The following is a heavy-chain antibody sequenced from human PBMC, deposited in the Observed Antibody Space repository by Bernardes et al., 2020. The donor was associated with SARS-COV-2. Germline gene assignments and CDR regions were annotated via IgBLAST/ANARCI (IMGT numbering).Heavy chain of an antibody. J-gene: IGHJ6*02. CDR3: AGDTAMVTIAYYYYGMDV. CDR1: GFTFRSYA. D-gene: IGHD5-18*01. Sequence: GGSLRLSCAASGFTFRSYAMSWVRQAPGKGLEWVSAISGSGGSTYYADSVKGRFTISRDNSKNTLYLQMNSLRAEDTAVYYCAGDTAMVTIAYYYYGMDVWGQGTTVTVS. V-gene: IGHV3-23*01. CDR2: ISGSGGST.